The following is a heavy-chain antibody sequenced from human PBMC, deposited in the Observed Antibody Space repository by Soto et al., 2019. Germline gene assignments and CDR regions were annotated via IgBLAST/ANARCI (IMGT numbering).Heavy chain of an antibody. CDR1: GDSISSYY. V-gene: IGHV4-4*07. D-gene: IGHD4-4*01. Sequence: PSETLSLTCTVSGDSISSYYWRWIRPPAGKGLEWIGRISATGSSNYNPSLKTRVTMSLDTSRSQLSLQLNSVTAADTAVYYCAREGVAVTGYNWFDPWGQGTLVNVSS. CDR2: ISATGSS. CDR3: AREGVAVTGYNWFDP. J-gene: IGHJ5*02.